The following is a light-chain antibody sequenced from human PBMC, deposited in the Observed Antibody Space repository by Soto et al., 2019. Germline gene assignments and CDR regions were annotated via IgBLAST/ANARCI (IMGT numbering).Light chain of an antibody. J-gene: IGKJ3*01. V-gene: IGKV3-11*01. CDR3: QQRSNWPLT. CDR2: DAS. CDR1: QSVSSY. Sequence: EIVLTQSPATLSLSPGERATLSSRASQSVSSYLAWYQQKPGQAPRLLIYDASNRATGIPARFSGSGSGTDFTLTISSLEPEDFAVYYCQQRSNWPLTFGPGTKVDIE.